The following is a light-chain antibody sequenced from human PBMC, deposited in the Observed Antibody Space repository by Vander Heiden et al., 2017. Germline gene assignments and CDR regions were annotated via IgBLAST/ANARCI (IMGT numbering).Light chain of an antibody. V-gene: IGLV2-23*02. CDR2: EVS. CDR1: SSDVGSYNL. CDR3: CSYAGSSTVV. J-gene: IGLJ2*01. Sequence: QSALTQPASVSGSPGQSITISCTGTSSDVGSYNLVSWYQQHPGKAPKLMIYEVSKRPSVVSNRFSGSKSGNTASLTISGLQAEDAADYYCCSYAGSSTVVFGGGTKLTVL.